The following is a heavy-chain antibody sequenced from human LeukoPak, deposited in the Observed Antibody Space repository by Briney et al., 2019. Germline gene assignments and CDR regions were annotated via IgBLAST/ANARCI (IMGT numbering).Heavy chain of an antibody. D-gene: IGHD3-16*01. CDR3: ARDLWGAYGNWFDP. V-gene: IGHV4-4*07. Sequence: SETLSLTCTVSGGSICSYFWTWTRQPAGKGLEWIGRIYPNGSTNYNPSLKSRVTMSVDTSKNQLSLKLRSVTAADTAVYYCARDLWGAYGNWFDPWGQGTLVTVSS. J-gene: IGHJ5*02. CDR2: IYPNGST. CDR1: GGSICSYF.